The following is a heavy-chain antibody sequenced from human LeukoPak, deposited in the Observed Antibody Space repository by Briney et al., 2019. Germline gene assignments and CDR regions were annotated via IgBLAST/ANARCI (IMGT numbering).Heavy chain of an antibody. CDR1: GASVITNSPY. J-gene: IGHJ4*02. Sequence: PSETLSLTCAVSGASVITNSPYWAWIRQSPGRGPEWIGTVYYSGSIYYNPSLKSRVTISVDTSKNQFSLKLSSVTAADTAVYYCARDTTYYDFWSGYPDYWGQGTLVTVSS. CDR3: ARDTTYYDFWSGYPDY. V-gene: IGHV4-39*07. CDR2: VYYSGSI. D-gene: IGHD3-3*01.